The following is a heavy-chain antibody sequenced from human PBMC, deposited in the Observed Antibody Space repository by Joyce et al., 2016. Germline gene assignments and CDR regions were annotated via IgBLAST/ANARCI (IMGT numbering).Heavy chain of an antibody. CDR1: GFTVSNNY. Sequence: EVQLVESGGGLIQPGGSLRLSCAAPGFTVSNNYMTGVRQAPGKEREWVSFIYSGGDTYYADSVKGRFAISRDKNALYLQMNSLRVEDTAVYYCARVPGFHWGQGTLVTVSS. CDR3: ARVPGFH. CDR2: IYSGGDT. J-gene: IGHJ4*02. V-gene: IGHV3-53*01.